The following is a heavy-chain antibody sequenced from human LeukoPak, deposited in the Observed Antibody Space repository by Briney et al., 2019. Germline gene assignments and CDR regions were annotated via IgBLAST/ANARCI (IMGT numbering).Heavy chain of an antibody. CDR3: AREAKMRVGAPLY. D-gene: IGHD1-26*01. V-gene: IGHV3-48*03. Sequence: GGSLRLSCAASGFTFSSYEMNWVRQAPGKGLEWVSYISSSGSTIYYADSVKGRFNISRDNAKKSLYLQMNSLRAEDTAVYYCAREAKMRVGAPLYWGQGTLVTVSS. CDR2: ISSSGSTI. J-gene: IGHJ4*02. CDR1: GFTFSSYE.